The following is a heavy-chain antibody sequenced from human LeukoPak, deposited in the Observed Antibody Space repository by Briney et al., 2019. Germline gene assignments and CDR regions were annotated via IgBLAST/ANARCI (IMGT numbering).Heavy chain of an antibody. V-gene: IGHV3-30*02. CDR3: AKDWGARGCCGDYFDY. J-gene: IGHJ4*02. Sequence: GGSLRLSCAASGFMFSEYGMHWVRQTPGKGLEWVAFIRDDGSKKSFAESVKGRFTISRDNSMDTVSLQMNSLTSDDTGVYYCAKDWGARGCCGDYFDYWGQGSLVTVSS. CDR2: IRDDGSKK. CDR1: GFMFSEYG. D-gene: IGHD1-26*01.